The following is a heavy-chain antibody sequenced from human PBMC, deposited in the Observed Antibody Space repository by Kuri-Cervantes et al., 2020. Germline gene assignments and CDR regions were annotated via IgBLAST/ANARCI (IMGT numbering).Heavy chain of an antibody. CDR3: ARDWSTVGGMDV. V-gene: IGHV3-21*01. CDR1: GFTFSSYS. D-gene: IGHD4-23*01. Sequence: GESLKISCAASGFTFSSYSMNWVRQAPGKGLEWVSSISSSSSYIYYADSVKGRFTISRDNAKNSLYLQMNSLRDEDTAVYYRARDWSTVGGMDVWGQGTTVTVSS. CDR2: ISSSSSYI. J-gene: IGHJ6*02.